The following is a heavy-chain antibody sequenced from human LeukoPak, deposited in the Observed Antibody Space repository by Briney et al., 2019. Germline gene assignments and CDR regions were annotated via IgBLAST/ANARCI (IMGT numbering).Heavy chain of an antibody. D-gene: IGHD3-22*01. V-gene: IGHV3-21*06. CDR3: ARDYLDSSDYCKRSWNGFDM. CDR1: VHRFSYYS. CDR2: ISSSSGTR. J-gene: IGHJ3*02. Sequence: GECLRLCFAAPVHRFSYYSMNWVRQAPGRVLEWVSSISSSSGTRYYADSVEGRLTSSSDNAENLMVLQMNSLRAEDTAVYYCARDYLDSSDYCKRSWNGFDMWGQGIMVTVSS.